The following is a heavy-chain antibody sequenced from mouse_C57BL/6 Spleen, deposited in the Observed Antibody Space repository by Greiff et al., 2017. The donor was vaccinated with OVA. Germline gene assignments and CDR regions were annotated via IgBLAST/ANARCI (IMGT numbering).Heavy chain of an antibody. Sequence: QVQLQQSGAELARPGASVKLSCKASGYTFTSYGISWVKQRTGQGLEWIVAIYPRSGNTYYNEKFKGKATLTADKSSRTAYMELRSLTSEDSAVYFCAHYYGSSYGWYFDVWGTGTTVTVSS. CDR2: IYPRSGNT. CDR1: GYTFTSYG. CDR3: AHYYGSSYGWYFDV. V-gene: IGHV1-81*01. J-gene: IGHJ1*03. D-gene: IGHD1-1*01.